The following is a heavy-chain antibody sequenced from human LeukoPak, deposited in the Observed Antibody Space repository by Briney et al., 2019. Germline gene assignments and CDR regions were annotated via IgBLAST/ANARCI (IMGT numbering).Heavy chain of an antibody. CDR3: ARGDYYDSSGYFPGMNY. CDR2: ISDYNGNT. Sequence: ASVKVSXKASGYTFTNYAITWVRQAPGQGLEWIGWISDYNGNTKYAQKFQGRVTMTTDTSSSTAYMELRSLRFDDTAVYYCARGDYYDSSGYFPGMNYWGQGTLVTVSS. V-gene: IGHV1-18*04. D-gene: IGHD3-22*01. CDR1: GYTFTNYA. J-gene: IGHJ4*02.